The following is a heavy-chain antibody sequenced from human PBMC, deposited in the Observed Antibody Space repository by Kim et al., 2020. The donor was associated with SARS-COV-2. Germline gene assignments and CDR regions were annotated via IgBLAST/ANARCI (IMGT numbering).Heavy chain of an antibody. CDR1: GFTFSDYY. V-gene: IGHV3-11*05. CDR2: ISSSSYT. J-gene: IGHJ3*02. CDR3: ARGTTYYYDSSGYSDAFDI. Sequence: GGSLRLSCAASGFTFSDYYMSWIRQAPGKGLEWVSYISSSSYTNYADSVKGRFTISRDNAKNSLYLQMNSLRAEDTAVYYCARGTTYYYDSSGYSDAFDIWGQGTMVTVSS. D-gene: IGHD3-22*01.